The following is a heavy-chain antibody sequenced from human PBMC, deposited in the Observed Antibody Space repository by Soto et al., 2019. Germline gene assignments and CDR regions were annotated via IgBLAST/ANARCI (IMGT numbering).Heavy chain of an antibody. CDR2: IYYSGST. D-gene: IGHD6-6*01. J-gene: IGHJ5*02. CDR1: GGSISSSSYY. V-gene: IGHV4-39*01. Sequence: ENLSRTCIVPGGSISSSSYYWGWIRQPPGKGLEWIGSIYYSGSTYYNPSLKSRVTISVDTSKKQFSLKLSSVTAADTAVFYCARHRARNWFDPWGQGTLVTVSS. CDR3: ARHRARNWFDP.